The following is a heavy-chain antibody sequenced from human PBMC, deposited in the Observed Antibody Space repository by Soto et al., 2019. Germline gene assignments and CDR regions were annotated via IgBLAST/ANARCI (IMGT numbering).Heavy chain of an antibody. V-gene: IGHV4-30-4*01. CDR1: GCSISSGDYY. CDR2: IYYSGST. Sequence: SETLSLTCTVSGCSISSGDYYWSWIRQPPGKGLEWIGYIYYSGSTYYNPSLKSRVTISVDTSKNQFSLRLNSVTAADTAVYYCARVWVSHGWAPGGRETLVTVPS. D-gene: IGHD3-16*01. J-gene: IGHJ5*02. CDR3: ARVWVSHGWAP.